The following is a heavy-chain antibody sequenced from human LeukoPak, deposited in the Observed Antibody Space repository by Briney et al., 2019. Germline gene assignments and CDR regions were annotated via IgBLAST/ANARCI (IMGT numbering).Heavy chain of an antibody. D-gene: IGHD3-3*01. CDR2: IIPILGIA. CDR1: GGTFSSYA. Sequence: SVKVSCKASGGTFSSYAISWVRQAPGQGLEWMGRIIPILGIANYAQKFQGRVTITADKSTSTAYMELSSLRSEDTAVYYCARVGPFFGYYNPWGQGTLVTVSS. V-gene: IGHV1-69*04. J-gene: IGHJ5*02. CDR3: ARVGPFFGYYNP.